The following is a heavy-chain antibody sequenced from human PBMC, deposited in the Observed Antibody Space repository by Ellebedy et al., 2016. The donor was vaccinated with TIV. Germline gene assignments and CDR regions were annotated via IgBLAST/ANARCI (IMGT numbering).Heavy chain of an antibody. J-gene: IGHJ4*02. CDR2: IKQDGSEK. CDR3: ARGSVMVRGGQYFDY. V-gene: IGHV3-7*01. D-gene: IGHD3-10*01. Sequence: GESLKISCAASGFTFSSYAMSWVRQAPGKGLEWVANIKQDGSEKYYVDSVKGRFTISRDNAKNSLYLQMNSLRAEDTAAYYCARGSVMVRGGQYFDYWGQGTLVTVSS. CDR1: GFTFSSYA.